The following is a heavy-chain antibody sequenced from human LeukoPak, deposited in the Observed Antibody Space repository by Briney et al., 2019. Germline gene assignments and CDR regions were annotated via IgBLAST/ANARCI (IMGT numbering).Heavy chain of an antibody. Sequence: SVGSLRLSRAASGFTFSSYGTHWVRQAPGKGLEWMAFTRPDGSNKHYGDSVQGRFTISRDNSRNTLYLQMNSLRYEDTAMYYCAKDWSTDWSNWFDSWGPGSLVTVSS. CDR1: GFTFSSYG. D-gene: IGHD3-3*01. CDR2: TRPDGSNK. J-gene: IGHJ5*01. CDR3: AKDWSTDWSNWFDS. V-gene: IGHV3-30*02.